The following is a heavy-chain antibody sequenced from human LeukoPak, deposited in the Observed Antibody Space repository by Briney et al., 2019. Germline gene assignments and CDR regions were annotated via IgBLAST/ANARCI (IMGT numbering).Heavy chain of an antibody. V-gene: IGHV3-48*03. D-gene: IGHD3-10*01. CDR1: GFTFSSYE. J-gene: IGHJ4*02. CDR2: ISSSGSTI. CDR3: ARDHGGGVPYYYGSGSEGLDY. Sequence: GGSLRLSCAASGFTFSSYEMNWVRQAPGKGLEWVSYISSSGSTIYYADSVKGRFTISRDNAKNSLYPQMNSLRAEDTAVYYCARDHGGGVPYYYGSGSEGLDYWGQGTLVTVSS.